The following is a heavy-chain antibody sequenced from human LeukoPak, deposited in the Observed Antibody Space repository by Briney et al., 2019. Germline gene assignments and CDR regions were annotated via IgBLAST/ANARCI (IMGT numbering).Heavy chain of an antibody. J-gene: IGHJ6*03. Sequence: GGSLRLSCAASGFTFDDYATNWVRQAPGKGLEWVSLISWDGGNTDYADSVRGRFTISRDNSKNSLYLRMNSLRAEDTALYYCAKDPFPHSGSYYMDVWGKGTTVTVSS. V-gene: IGHV3-43D*03. D-gene: IGHD6-6*01. CDR3: AKDPFPHSGSYYMDV. CDR2: ISWDGGNT. CDR1: GFTFDDYA.